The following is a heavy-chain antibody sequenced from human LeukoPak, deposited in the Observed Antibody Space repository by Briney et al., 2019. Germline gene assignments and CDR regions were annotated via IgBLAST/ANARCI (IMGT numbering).Heavy chain of an antibody. CDR2: IYYSGST. D-gene: IGHD3-9*01. CDR3: AREPLRYFDWLLPAFGAFDI. V-gene: IGHV4-59*01. J-gene: IGHJ3*02. CDR1: GGSISSYY. Sequence: PSETLSLTCTVSGGSISSYYWSWIRQPPGKGLEWIGYIYYSGSTNYNPSLKSRVTISVDSSKNQFSLKLSSVTAADTAVYYCAREPLRYFDWLLPAFGAFDIWGQGTMVTVPS.